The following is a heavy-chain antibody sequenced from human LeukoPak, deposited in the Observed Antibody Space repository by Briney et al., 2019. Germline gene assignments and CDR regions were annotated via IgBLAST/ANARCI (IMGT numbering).Heavy chain of an antibody. CDR1: GFTFSSYS. Sequence: GGSLRLSCAASGFTFSSYSMNWVRQAPGKGLEWVSAISGSGGSTYYADSVKGRFTISRDNSKNTLYLQMNSLRAEDTAVYYCAKSPVYDFWSGYYTAGYYFDYWGQGTLVTVSS. D-gene: IGHD3-3*01. CDR3: AKSPVYDFWSGYYTAGYYFDY. CDR2: ISGSGGST. J-gene: IGHJ4*02. V-gene: IGHV3-23*01.